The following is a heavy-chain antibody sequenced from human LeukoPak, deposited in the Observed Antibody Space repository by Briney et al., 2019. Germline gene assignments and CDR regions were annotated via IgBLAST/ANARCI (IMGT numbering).Heavy chain of an antibody. Sequence: GGSLRLPCAASGFTFDDYAMHWVRQAPGKGLEWVSGISWNSGSIGYADSVKGRFAISRDNAKNSLYLQMNSLRAEDTALYYCAKDMDDYGDSIGLFDYWGQGTLVTVSS. D-gene: IGHD4-17*01. CDR1: GFTFDDYA. J-gene: IGHJ4*02. V-gene: IGHV3-9*01. CDR2: ISWNSGSI. CDR3: AKDMDDYGDSIGLFDY.